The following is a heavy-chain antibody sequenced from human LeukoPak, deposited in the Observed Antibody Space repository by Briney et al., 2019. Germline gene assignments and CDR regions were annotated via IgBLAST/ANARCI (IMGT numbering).Heavy chain of an antibody. Sequence: GGSLRLSCAASGFTFSSYWMSWVRQAPGKGLEWVANIKQDGSEKYYVDSVKGRFTISRDNAKNSLYLQMNSLRAEDTAVYCCARDRDSSGWRFDYWGQGTLVTVSS. J-gene: IGHJ4*02. CDR3: ARDRDSSGWRFDY. CDR2: IKQDGSEK. CDR1: GFTFSSYW. V-gene: IGHV3-7*03. D-gene: IGHD6-19*01.